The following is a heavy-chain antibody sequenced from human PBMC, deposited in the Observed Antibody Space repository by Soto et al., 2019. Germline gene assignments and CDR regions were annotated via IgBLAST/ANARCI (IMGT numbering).Heavy chain of an antibody. CDR3: ATGFAVAGTDNYYYYGMDV. D-gene: IGHD6-19*01. Sequence: GASVKVSCKVSGYTLTELSMHWVRQAPGKGLEWMGGFDPEDGETIYAQKFQGRVTMTEDTSTDTAYMELSSLRSEDTAVYYCATGFAVAGTDNYYYYGMDVWGQGTTVTVSS. CDR1: GYTLTELS. CDR2: FDPEDGET. V-gene: IGHV1-24*01. J-gene: IGHJ6*02.